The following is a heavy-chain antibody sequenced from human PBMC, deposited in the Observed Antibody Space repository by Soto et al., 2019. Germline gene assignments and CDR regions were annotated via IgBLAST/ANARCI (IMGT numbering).Heavy chain of an antibody. Sequence: GWSLRLSCASSVFTFISYAMHWVRQAPGRGLEWVAVISYDGSNKYYADSVKGRFTISRDNSKNTLYLQMNSLRAEDTAVYYCARGTASPPYYYYGMDVWGQGTTVTVSS. CDR3: ARGTASPPYYYYGMDV. J-gene: IGHJ6*02. V-gene: IGHV3-30-3*01. CDR1: VFTFISYA. CDR2: ISYDGSNK. D-gene: IGHD5-18*01.